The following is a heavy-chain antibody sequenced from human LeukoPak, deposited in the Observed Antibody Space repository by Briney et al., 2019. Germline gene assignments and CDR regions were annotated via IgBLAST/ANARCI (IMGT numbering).Heavy chain of an antibody. Sequence: GGSLRLSCAASGFTFDDYGMSWVRQVPGKGLEWVSGINWNGGRTGHADSVKGRFTISRDNTKNSLYLQMNSLRAGDTALYYCAKDVVSSRWTNFDYWGQGTLVTVSS. CDR1: GFTFDDYG. D-gene: IGHD6-13*01. CDR3: AKDVVSSRWTNFDY. J-gene: IGHJ4*02. V-gene: IGHV3-20*04. CDR2: INWNGGRT.